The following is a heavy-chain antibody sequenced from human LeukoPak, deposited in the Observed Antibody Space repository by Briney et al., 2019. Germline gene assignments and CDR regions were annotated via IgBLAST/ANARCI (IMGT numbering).Heavy chain of an antibody. CDR3: ARGARWGYYYDSSGYYYP. J-gene: IGHJ5*02. CDR1: GGSIRSSYYY. D-gene: IGHD3-22*01. Sequence: SETLSLTCTVSGGSIRSSYYYWGWIRQPPGKGLEWIGSIYDSGSTYYNPSLKSRVTISVDTSKNQFSLKLNSLTAADTAVYYCARGARWGYYYDSSGYYYPWGQGTLVTVSS. V-gene: IGHV4-39*01. CDR2: IYDSGST.